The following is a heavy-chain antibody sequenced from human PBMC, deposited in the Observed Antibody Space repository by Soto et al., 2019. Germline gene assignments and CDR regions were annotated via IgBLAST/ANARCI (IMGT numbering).Heavy chain of an antibody. D-gene: IGHD3-3*01. V-gene: IGHV1-69*01. Sequence: QVQLVQSGAEVKKPGSSVKVSCKASGGTFSSHVFNWVRQAPGQGLEWMGGIMPIIGTANYAQKFQGRVTITEGESTSTAYMELSSLRSEDTAVYYCARDLDFRDGNLSHLDYWGQGTLVTVSS. J-gene: IGHJ4*02. CDR3: ARDLDFRDGNLSHLDY. CDR2: IMPIIGTA. CDR1: GGTFSSHV.